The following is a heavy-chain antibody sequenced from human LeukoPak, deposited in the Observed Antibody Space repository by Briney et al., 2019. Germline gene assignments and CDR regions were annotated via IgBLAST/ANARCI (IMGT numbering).Heavy chain of an antibody. CDR2: IYYSGST. J-gene: IGHJ4*02. CDR3: ARSRDDYSSTPGG. Sequence: SETLSLTCTVSGVSISSSSYYWGWIRQPPGKGLEWIGGIYYSGSTYYNPSLKSRVTISVDTSKNQFSLKLSSVTAADTAVYYCARSRDDYSSTPGGWGQGTLVTVSS. CDR1: GVSISSSSYY. D-gene: IGHD6-13*01. V-gene: IGHV4-39*07.